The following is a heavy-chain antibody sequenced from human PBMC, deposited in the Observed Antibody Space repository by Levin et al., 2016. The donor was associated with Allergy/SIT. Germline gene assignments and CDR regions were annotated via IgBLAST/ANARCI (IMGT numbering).Heavy chain of an antibody. CDR1: GFTFSSYA. V-gene: IGHV3-30*04. CDR3: ARSSAVPAAKFDY. Sequence: GESLKISCAASGFTFSSYAMHWVRQAPGKGLEWVAVISYDGSNKYYADSVKGRFTISRDNSKNTLYLQMNSLRAEDTAVYYCARSSAVPAAKFDYWGQGTLVTVSS. J-gene: IGHJ4*02. D-gene: IGHD2-2*01. CDR2: ISYDGSNK.